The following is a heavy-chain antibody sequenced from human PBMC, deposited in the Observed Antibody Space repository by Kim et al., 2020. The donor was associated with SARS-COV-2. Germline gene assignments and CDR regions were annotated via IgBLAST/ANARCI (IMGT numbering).Heavy chain of an antibody. D-gene: IGHD3-3*01. J-gene: IGHJ4*02. Sequence: SLKSRVTISGDTSKNQFSRKLSSVTAADTAVYYCARGRITIFGVVTEFDYWGQGTLVTVSS. V-gene: IGHV4-31*02. CDR3: ARGRITIFGVVTEFDY.